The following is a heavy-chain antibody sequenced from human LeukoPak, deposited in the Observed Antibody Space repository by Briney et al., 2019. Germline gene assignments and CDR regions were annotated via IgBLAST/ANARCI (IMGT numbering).Heavy chain of an antibody. D-gene: IGHD4-17*01. CDR2: FSGSGAST. CDR1: GFAFSSYA. V-gene: IGHV3-23*01. CDR3: AKDREDYGDYGVLDF. J-gene: IGHJ4*02. Sequence: AGGSLRLSCAASGFAFSSYAMSWVRQAPGKGLEWASGFSGSGASTYYADSVKGRFTISRDNSKNTLYLQMNSLRAEDTALYYCAKDREDYGDYGVLDFWGQGTLVTVSS.